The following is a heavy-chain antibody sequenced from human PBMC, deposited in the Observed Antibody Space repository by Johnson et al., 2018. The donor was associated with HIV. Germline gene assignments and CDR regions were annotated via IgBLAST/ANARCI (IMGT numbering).Heavy chain of an antibody. V-gene: IGHV3-30*18. J-gene: IGHJ3*02. CDR3: AKDIASGYTNGGTLDI. CDR2: ILYRGSNN. D-gene: IGHD6-19*01. Sequence: QVQLVESGGGVVQPGRSLRLSCAASGFTFSNYAMHWVRQAPGQGLEWVAVILYRGSNNYYADSVKGRFTIPRDNSKNTLYLQMNSRSPEDTGLYYCAKDIASGYTNGGTLDIWGQGTMVTVSS. CDR1: GFTFSNYA.